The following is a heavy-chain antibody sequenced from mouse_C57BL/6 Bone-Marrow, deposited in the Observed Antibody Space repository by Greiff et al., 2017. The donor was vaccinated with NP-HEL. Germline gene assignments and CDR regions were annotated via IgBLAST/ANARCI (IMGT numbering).Heavy chain of an antibody. CDR1: GYTFTSYW. D-gene: IGHD1-1*01. CDR2: IYPGNSDT. CDR3: TRPRIYGSSWYFDV. Sequence: VQLQQSGTVLARPGASVKMSCKTSGYTFTSYWMHWVKQRPGQGLEWIGAIYPGNSDTSYNQKFKGKAKLTAVTSASTAYMELSSLTNADSAVYYCTRPRIYGSSWYFDVWGTGTTVTVSS. J-gene: IGHJ1*03. V-gene: IGHV1-5*01.